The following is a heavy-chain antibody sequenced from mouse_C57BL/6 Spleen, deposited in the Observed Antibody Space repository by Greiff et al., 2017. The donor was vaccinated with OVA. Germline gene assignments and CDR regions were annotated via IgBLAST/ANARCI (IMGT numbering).Heavy chain of an antibody. CDR3: AGDNDGYWYIDV. Sequence: VKVVESGPGLVKPSQSLFLTCSITGFPITSGYYWIWIRQSPGKPLEWMGYIPHSGETFYNPSLQSPITVTRETSKNQFFLQLNSVTTEDTAMYYCAGDNDGYWYIDVWGTGTTVTVSS. CDR1: GFPITSGYY. D-gene: IGHD2-3*01. J-gene: IGHJ1*03. CDR2: IPHSGET. V-gene: IGHV12-3*01.